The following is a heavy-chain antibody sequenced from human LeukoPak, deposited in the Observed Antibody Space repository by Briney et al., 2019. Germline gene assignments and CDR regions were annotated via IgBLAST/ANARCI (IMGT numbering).Heavy chain of an antibody. D-gene: IGHD3-22*01. CDR2: IYYSGST. CDR1: GGSISSYY. CDR3: ARLRSGSMYYLDY. V-gene: IGHV4-39*01. J-gene: IGHJ4*02. Sequence: KPSETLSLTCTVSGGSISSYYWGWIRQPPGKGLEWIGSIYYSGSTYYNPSLKSRVTISVDTSKNQFSLKLISVTAADTTVDYCARLRSGSMYYLDYWGQGTLVTVSS.